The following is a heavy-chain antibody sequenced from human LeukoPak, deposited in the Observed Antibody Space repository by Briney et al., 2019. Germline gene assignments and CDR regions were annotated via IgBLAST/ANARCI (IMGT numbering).Heavy chain of an antibody. J-gene: IGHJ4*02. Sequence: ASETLSLTCTVSGGSISSYYWSWIRQHPGKGLEWIGYIYYSGSTYYNPSLKSRVTISVDTSKNQFSLKLSSVTAADTAVYYCASTQKQRTAMVRGVVDYWGQGTLVTVSS. CDR2: IYYSGST. V-gene: IGHV4-59*06. CDR1: GGSISSYY. D-gene: IGHD3-10*01. CDR3: ASTQKQRTAMVRGVVDY.